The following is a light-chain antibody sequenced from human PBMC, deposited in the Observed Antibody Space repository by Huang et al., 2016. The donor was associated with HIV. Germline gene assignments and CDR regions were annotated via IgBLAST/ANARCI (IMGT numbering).Light chain of an antibody. CDR1: QSVSSNY. CDR2: GAR. CDR3: QQYGGSPPFT. V-gene: IGKV3-20*01. Sequence: EIVLTQSPGTVSLSPGERATLSCRASQSVSSNYLAWFQQKRGQAPRLLIDGARSRATGITARFNGSGSGTDFTLTIDRLQSEDCAVYYCQQYGGSPPFTFGPGIKVDIK. J-gene: IGKJ3*01.